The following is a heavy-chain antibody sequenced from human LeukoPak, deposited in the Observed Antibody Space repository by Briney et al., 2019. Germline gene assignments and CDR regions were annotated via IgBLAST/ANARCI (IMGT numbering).Heavy chain of an antibody. J-gene: IGHJ3*02. CDR1: GFTFSSYE. Sequence: PGGSLRLSCAASGFTFSSYEMNWVRQAPGKGLEWVSYISSSGSTIYYADSVKGRVTISRDNAKNSLYLQMNSLRGDDTAVYYCARDRLYYDYIWGSSRQDAFDMWGQGTMVTVSS. CDR3: ARDRLYYDYIWGSSRQDAFDM. CDR2: ISSSGSTI. D-gene: IGHD3-16*02. V-gene: IGHV3-48*03.